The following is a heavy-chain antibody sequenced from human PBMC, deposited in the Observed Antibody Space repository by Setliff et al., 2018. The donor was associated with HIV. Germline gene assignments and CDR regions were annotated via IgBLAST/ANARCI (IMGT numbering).Heavy chain of an antibody. Sequence: ASVKVSCKASGYTFSDYYINWVRQATGQGLEWMGWMNPNSGNTGYAQEFQGRVTMTRNTSISTAYMELSSLRSEDTAVYYCARGIKLVGGVIVGSMDVWGKGTTVTVSS. CDR2: MNPNSGNT. V-gene: IGHV1-8*02. CDR1: GYTFSDYY. D-gene: IGHD3-16*02. CDR3: ARGIKLVGGVIVGSMDV. J-gene: IGHJ6*03.